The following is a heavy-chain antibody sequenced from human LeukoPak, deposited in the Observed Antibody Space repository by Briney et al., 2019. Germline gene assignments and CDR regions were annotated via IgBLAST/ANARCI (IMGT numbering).Heavy chain of an antibody. CDR1: GFTFNTYT. V-gene: IGHV3-48*01. Sequence: GGSLRLSCAASGFTFNTYTMNWVRQAPGKGLEWVSYISGSSGIIDYADSVRGRFTISRDNSKNTLSLQMSSLRAEDTAVYYCARDMARRVEMATIDYWGQGTLVTVSS. CDR2: ISGSSGII. D-gene: IGHD5-24*01. J-gene: IGHJ4*02. CDR3: ARDMARRVEMATIDY.